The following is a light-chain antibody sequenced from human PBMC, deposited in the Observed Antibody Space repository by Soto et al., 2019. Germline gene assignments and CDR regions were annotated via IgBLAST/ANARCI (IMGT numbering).Light chain of an antibody. V-gene: IGKV3-15*01. CDR1: QSVITN. Sequence: EIVMTQSPGTLSVSPGGRAALSCRASQSVITNLAWYRQKPGQAPRLLIFDASTRATGIPARFSGSGSGTEFTLTISSLQSADVAVYYCQQYYTWPRGTFGQGTKVEV. CDR2: DAS. J-gene: IGKJ1*01. CDR3: QQYYTWPRGT.